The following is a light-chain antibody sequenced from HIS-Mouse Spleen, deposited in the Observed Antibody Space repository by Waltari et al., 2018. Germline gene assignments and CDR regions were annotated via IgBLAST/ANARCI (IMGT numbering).Light chain of an antibody. V-gene: IGKV1-39*01. J-gene: IGKJ1*01. CDR3: QQSYSTPRT. CDR2: AAS. CDR1: QSISSY. Sequence: DIQMTQSPSSLSASVGDRVTITCRASQSISSYLNWYQQKPGKAPKLLIYAASRLQSGVPSRVSGSGSGTDFTLTISSLQPEDFATYYCQQSYSTPRTFGQGTKVEIK.